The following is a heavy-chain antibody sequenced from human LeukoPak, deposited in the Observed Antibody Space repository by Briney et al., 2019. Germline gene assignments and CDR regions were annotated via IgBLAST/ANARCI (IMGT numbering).Heavy chain of an antibody. Sequence: ASVKASCKASGYTFTSYGISWVRQAPGQGLEWMGWISAYNGNTNYEQKLQGRVTMTTDTSTSTAYMELRSLRSDDTAVYYCARDATWDYDFWSGYYNSRYFDYWGQGTLVTVSS. J-gene: IGHJ4*02. V-gene: IGHV1-18*01. D-gene: IGHD3-3*01. CDR2: ISAYNGNT. CDR1: GYTFTSYG. CDR3: ARDATWDYDFWSGYYNSRYFDY.